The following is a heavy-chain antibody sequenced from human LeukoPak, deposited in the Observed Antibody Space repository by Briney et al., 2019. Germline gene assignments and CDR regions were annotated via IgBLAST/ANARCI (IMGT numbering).Heavy chain of an antibody. Sequence: SQTLSLTCALSGDSISSNSAAWNWIRQSPSRGLEWLGRTYYRSNWYNDYAVSVKSRITFNPDTSKNQFSLQLKSVTPEDTAVYYCVRNLDDGSFLAFDFWGQGTVVTVSS. CDR2: TYYRSNWYN. V-gene: IGHV6-1*01. D-gene: IGHD3-3*01. CDR1: GDSISSNSAA. CDR3: VRNLDDGSFLAFDF. J-gene: IGHJ3*01.